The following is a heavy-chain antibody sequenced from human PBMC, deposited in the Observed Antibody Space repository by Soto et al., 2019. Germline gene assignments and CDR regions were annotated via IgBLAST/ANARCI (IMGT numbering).Heavy chain of an antibody. J-gene: IGHJ4*02. CDR3: ARWSYLDY. V-gene: IGHV3-23*01. D-gene: IGHD3-3*01. CDR1: GFSFGSYA. Sequence: PGGSLRLSCAASGFSFGSYALSWVRQAPGKGLERVSTISGSDGKTFYADSVKGRFSISRDTSQNTLYLQMNSLRADDTAIYYCARWSYLDYWGQGXRVTVYS. CDR2: ISGSDGKT.